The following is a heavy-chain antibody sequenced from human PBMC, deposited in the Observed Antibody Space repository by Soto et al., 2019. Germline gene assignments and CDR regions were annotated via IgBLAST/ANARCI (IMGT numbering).Heavy chain of an antibody. J-gene: IGHJ6*02. Sequence: QVQLVQSGAEVKKPGASVKVSCKVSGYTLTELSMHWVRQAPGKGLEWMGGFDPEDGETIYAQKFQGRVTMTEDTSTDTAYMELSSLRSEDTAVYYCATKDCSGGRCSSHYYYYGMDVWGHGTTVTVSS. V-gene: IGHV1-24*01. CDR1: GYTLTELS. D-gene: IGHD2-15*01. CDR3: ATKDCSGGRCSSHYYYYGMDV. CDR2: FDPEDGET.